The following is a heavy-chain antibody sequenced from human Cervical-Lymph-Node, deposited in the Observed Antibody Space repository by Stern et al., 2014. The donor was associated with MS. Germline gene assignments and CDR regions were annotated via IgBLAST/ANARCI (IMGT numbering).Heavy chain of an antibody. CDR2: LDWDDDK. D-gene: IGHD3-10*01. J-gene: IGHJ6*02. CDR3: ARMKSVLWFRDNYGMDV. V-gene: IGHV2-70*12. Sequence: QITLKESGPALLKPTQTLTLTCTVSGFSLSTSGMSVSWIRQSPGKALEWLALLDWDDDKYYSRSLKTRLSISKDTSKNQVVLTMTNMDPVDTGTYYCARMKSVLWFRDNYGMDVWGQGTTVTVSS. CDR1: GFSLSTSGMS.